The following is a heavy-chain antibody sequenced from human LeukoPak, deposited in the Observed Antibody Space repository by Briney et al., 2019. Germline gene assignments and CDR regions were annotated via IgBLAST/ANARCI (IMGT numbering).Heavy chain of an antibody. J-gene: IGHJ6*02. CDR3: ARDERYTYGMVGGDYYYGMDV. CDR1: GYTFTSYS. V-gene: IGHV1-46*01. D-gene: IGHD5-18*01. CDR2: INPSGGST. Sequence: ASVKVSCKASGYTFTSYSMHWVRQAPGQGLEWMGIINPSGGSTSYAQKFQGRVTMTRDTSTSTVYMELSSLRSEDTAVYYCARDERYTYGMVGGDYYYGMDVWGQGTTVTVSS.